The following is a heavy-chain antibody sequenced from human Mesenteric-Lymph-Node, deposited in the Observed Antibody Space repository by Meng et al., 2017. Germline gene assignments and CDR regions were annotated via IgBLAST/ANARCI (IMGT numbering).Heavy chain of an antibody. V-gene: IGHV3-7*01. CDR1: GFTFNNHA. J-gene: IGHJ4*02. Sequence: GESLKISCAASGFTFNNHAMSWVRQAPGKGLEWVANIKQDGSEKYYVDSVKGRFTISRDNAKNSLYLQMNSLRAEDTAVYYCARDWRGGWLQRGYYFDYWGQRTLVTVSS. CDR3: ARDWRGGWLQRGYYFDY. D-gene: IGHD5-24*01. CDR2: IKQDGSEK.